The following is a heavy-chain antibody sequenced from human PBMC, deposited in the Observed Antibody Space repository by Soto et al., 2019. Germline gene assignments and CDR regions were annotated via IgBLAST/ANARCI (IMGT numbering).Heavy chain of an antibody. CDR2: INPNSGGT. J-gene: IGHJ4*02. CDR1: GYTFSDYY. Sequence: GASVKVSCKASGYTFSDYYIHWVRRAPGQGLEWMGWINPNSGGTKYAPKFQGGVTMTRDTSITTAYMELSRLRSGDTAVYYCAREPATAKPEGVDYWGQGTQVTVSS. D-gene: IGHD1-1*01. CDR3: AREPATAKPEGVDY. V-gene: IGHV1-2*02.